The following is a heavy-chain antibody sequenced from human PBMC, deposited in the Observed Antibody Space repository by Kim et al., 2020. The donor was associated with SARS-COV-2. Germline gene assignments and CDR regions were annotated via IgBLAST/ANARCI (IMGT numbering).Heavy chain of an antibody. J-gene: IGHJ4*02. D-gene: IGHD3-3*01. V-gene: IGHV3-11*05. Sequence: GRFTLSRDNAKNSLYLQMNSLRAEDTAVYYCARGRYDFWSGYRMYYFDYWGQGTLVTVSS. CDR3: ARGRYDFWSGYRMYYFDY.